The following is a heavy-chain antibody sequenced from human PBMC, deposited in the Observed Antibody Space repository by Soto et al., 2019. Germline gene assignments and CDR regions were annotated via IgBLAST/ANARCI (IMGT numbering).Heavy chain of an antibody. D-gene: IGHD3-3*01. V-gene: IGHV4-34*01. CDR2: INHSGST. CDR1: GGSFSGYY. CDR3: VRAMDYDFWSGYPPYDFDY. J-gene: IGHJ4*02. Sequence: PSETLSLTCAVYGGSFSGYYWSWIRQPPGKGLEWIGEINHSGSTNYNPSLKSRVTISVDTSKNQFSLKLSSVTAADTAVYYCVRAMDYDFWSGYPPYDFDYWGQGTLVTVSS.